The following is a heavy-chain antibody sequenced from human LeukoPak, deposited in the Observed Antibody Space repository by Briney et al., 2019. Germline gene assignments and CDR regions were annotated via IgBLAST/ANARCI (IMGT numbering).Heavy chain of an antibody. Sequence: SETLSLTCTVSGGSISGSSYYWGWIRQPPGKGLEWIGSMYYSGSTYYNPSLKSRVTISVDTSKNQFSLKLSSVTAADTAVYYCATTTIRLGYWGQGTLVTVSS. CDR1: GGSISGSSYY. CDR3: ATTTIRLGY. J-gene: IGHJ4*02. CDR2: MYYSGST. V-gene: IGHV4-39*07. D-gene: IGHD1-26*01.